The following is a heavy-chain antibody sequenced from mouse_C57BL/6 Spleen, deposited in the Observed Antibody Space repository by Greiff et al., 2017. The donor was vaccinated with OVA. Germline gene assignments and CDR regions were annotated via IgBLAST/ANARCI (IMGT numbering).Heavy chain of an antibody. V-gene: IGHV1-61*01. D-gene: IGHD2-3*01. CDR3: ARRANDGYYDAMDY. Sequence: QVQLQQPGAELVRPGSSVKLSCKASGYTFTSYWMDWVKQRPGQGLEWIGNIYPSDSETHYNQKFKDKAKLTVDKSSSTAYMQLSSLTSEDSAVYYCARRANDGYYDAMDYWGQGTSVTVSS. CDR2: IYPSDSET. J-gene: IGHJ4*01. CDR1: GYTFTSYW.